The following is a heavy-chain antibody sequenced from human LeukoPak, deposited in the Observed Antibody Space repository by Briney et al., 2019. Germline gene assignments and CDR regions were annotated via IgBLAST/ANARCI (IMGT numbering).Heavy chain of an antibody. Sequence: PGGSLRLSCAASGFTFSDYYMSWIRQPPGKGLEWIGSIYYSGSTYYNPSLKSRVTISVDTSKNQFSLKLSSVTAADTAVYYCARSQGTAKTFDYWGQGTLVTVSS. J-gene: IGHJ4*02. V-gene: IGHV4-38-2*01. CDR3: ARSQGTAKTFDY. CDR2: IYYSGST. CDR1: GFTFSDYY. D-gene: IGHD5-18*01.